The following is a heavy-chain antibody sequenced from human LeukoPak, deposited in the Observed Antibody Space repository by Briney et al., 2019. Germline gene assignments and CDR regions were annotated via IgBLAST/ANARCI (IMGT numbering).Heavy chain of an antibody. D-gene: IGHD2-2*02. CDR3: ARATYCSSTSCYIRNDAFDI. V-gene: IGHV1-18*01. CDR2: ISGYNGNT. Sequence: ASVKVSCKASGYTFSRYGISWVRQAPGQGLEWMGWISGYNGNTKSAQMVQVRVTMTTDTSTSTAYMELRSLRSDDTAVYYCARATYCSSTSCYIRNDAFDIWGQGTMVTVSS. CDR1: GYTFSRYG. J-gene: IGHJ3*02.